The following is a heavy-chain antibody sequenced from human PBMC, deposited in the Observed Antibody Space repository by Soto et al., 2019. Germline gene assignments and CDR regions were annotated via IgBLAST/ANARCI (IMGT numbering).Heavy chain of an antibody. CDR2: FSISGSII. D-gene: IGHD3-10*01. CDR3: ASGRDSGGYSY. V-gene: IGHV3-48*01. J-gene: IGHJ4*02. CDR1: GFSFSTYG. Sequence: EVQLVESGGGLVQPGGSLRLSCAASGFSFSTYGMNWVRQAPGKGLEWLSYFSISGSIIYYAESVKGRFTVSRDNAKNSLYLQMNSLRAEDTAVYYCASGRDSGGYSYWGQGTLVTVSS.